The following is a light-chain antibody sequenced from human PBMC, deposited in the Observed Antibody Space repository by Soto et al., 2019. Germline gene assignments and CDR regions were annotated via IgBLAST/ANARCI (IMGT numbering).Light chain of an antibody. J-gene: IGKJ2*01. CDR2: DAS. V-gene: IGKV3-11*01. CDR1: QSVSSY. Sequence: EIVLTQSPATLSLSPGERATLSCRASQSVSSYLAWYQQKPSQAPRLLIYDASSRATGIPARFSGSGSATDFTLTISSLEPEDFAVYYCQQRGNWPPTFGQGTTLEIK. CDR3: QQRGNWPPT.